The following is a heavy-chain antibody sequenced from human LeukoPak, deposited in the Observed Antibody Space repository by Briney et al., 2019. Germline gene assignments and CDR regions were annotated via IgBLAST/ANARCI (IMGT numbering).Heavy chain of an antibody. Sequence: SETLSLTCTVSGDSISSYYWSWIRQPPGKGLEWIGYVYSSGTTKYNPSLKSRVTMSVDTSKNQISLNLLSVTDADTAVYYCARVPQMTVVVTQAFDIWGQGTMVTVSS. D-gene: IGHD2-21*02. J-gene: IGHJ3*02. CDR2: VYSSGTT. CDR3: ARVPQMTVVVTQAFDI. CDR1: GDSISSYY. V-gene: IGHV4-4*09.